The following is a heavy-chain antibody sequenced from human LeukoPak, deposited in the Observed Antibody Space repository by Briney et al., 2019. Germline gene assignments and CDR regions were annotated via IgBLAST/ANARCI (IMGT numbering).Heavy chain of an antibody. J-gene: IGHJ6*04. V-gene: IGHV3-48*04. D-gene: IGHD3-10*02. CDR1: GFTFSSYS. Sequence: GGSLRLSCAASGFTFSSYSMNWVRQAPGKGLEWVSYISSSDSTIYYADSVKGRFTISRDNAKNSLYLQMNSLRAEDTAVYYCAELGITMIGGVWGKGTTVTISS. CDR3: AELGITMIGGV. CDR2: ISSSDSTI.